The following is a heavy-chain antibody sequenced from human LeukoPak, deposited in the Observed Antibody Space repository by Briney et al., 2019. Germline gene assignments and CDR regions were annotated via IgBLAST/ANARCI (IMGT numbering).Heavy chain of an antibody. CDR2: INHSGST. CDR1: GGSFSGYY. J-gene: IGHJ4*02. Sequence: SETLSLTCAVYGGSFSGYYWSWIRQPPGKGLEWIGEINHSGSTNYNPSLKSRVTISVDTSKNQFSLKLSSVTAADTAVYYCARGSVYGYPFDYWGQGTLVTVSS. V-gene: IGHV4-34*01. CDR3: ARGSVYGYPFDY. D-gene: IGHD5-18*01.